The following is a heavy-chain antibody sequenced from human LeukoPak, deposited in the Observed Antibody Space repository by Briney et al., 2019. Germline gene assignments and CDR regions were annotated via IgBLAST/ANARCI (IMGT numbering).Heavy chain of an antibody. CDR3: GRDPNGDYIGAFDM. CDR1: GFTFSSYA. V-gene: IGHV3-23*01. J-gene: IGHJ3*02. CDR2: IRGSGGST. D-gene: IGHD4-17*01. Sequence: GGSLRLSCAASGFTFSSYAMIWVRQAPGKGMEWVSAIRGSGGSTYYADSVKDRFTISRDNSKNTLYLQMNSLRAEDTAVYYCGRDPNGDYIGAFDMWGQGTVVTVSS.